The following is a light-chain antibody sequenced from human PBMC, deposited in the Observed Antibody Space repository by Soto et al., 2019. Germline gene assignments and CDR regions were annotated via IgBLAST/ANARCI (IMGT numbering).Light chain of an antibody. V-gene: IGKV1-27*01. J-gene: IGKJ1*01. CDR1: QDIKSY. CDR2: ATS. CDR3: QKYNSAPWS. Sequence: DHQMTQSPSSLSAAIGDKVTLRCRATQDIKSYLAWYQQKPGTVPRLLIYATSTLQSGVPSRFSGSGYGTDFTLTISGLQPEDVATYYCQKYNSAPWSFAQGTKVDIK.